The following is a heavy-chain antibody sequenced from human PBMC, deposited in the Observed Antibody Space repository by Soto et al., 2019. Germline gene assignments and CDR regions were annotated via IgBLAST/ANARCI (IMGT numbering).Heavy chain of an antibody. CDR1: GYTFTSYG. CDR3: ARDEKSSYLITIVRGDSAHVSYSYRMDA. CDR2: ISAYNGNT. D-gene: IGHD3-10*01. J-gene: IGHJ6*02. V-gene: IGHV1-18*01. Sequence: ASVKVSCKASGYTFTSYGISWVRQAPGQGLEWMGWISAYNGNTNYAQKLQGRVTMTTDTSTSTAYMELRSLRSDDTAVYYCARDEKSSYLITIVRGDSAHVSYSYRMDAWGQGTTVT.